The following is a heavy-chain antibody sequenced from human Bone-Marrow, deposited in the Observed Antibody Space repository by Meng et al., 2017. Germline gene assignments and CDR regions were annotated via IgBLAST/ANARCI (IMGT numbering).Heavy chain of an antibody. Sequence: GESLKISCQASGYSFTTYWIAWVRQMPGKGLEWLGVIYPGNSDTAYSPSLQGQVTISADKSISTAYLQWSSLKASDTAMYYCARPLSSTGDYVYWGQGTLVTVSS. CDR2: IYPGNSDT. CDR3: ARPLSSTGDYVY. V-gene: IGHV5-51*01. J-gene: IGHJ4*02. CDR1: GYSFTTYW. D-gene: IGHD4-17*01.